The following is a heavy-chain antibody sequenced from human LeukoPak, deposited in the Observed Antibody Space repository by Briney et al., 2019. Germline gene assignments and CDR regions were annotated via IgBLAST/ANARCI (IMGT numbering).Heavy chain of an antibody. V-gene: IGHV1-2*02. D-gene: IGHD2-2*01. CDR2: IDPNSGDT. J-gene: IGHJ4*02. CDR3: TRGYCTSSSCYDAPFDS. CDR1: GYTFTGFY. Sequence: ASVKVSCNASGYTFTGFYIHWVRQAPGQGLEWMGWIDPNSGDTNYAQKFQGRVTLTRDTSISTAYMELSRLRSDDTAVYYYTRGYCTSSSCYDAPFDSWGQGTLVTVSS.